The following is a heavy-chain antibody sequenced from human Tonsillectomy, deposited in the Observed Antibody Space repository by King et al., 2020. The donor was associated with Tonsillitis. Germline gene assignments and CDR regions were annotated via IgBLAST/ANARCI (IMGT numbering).Heavy chain of an antibody. D-gene: IGHD3-22*01. CDR2: ISSSGSTI. J-gene: IGHJ3*02. V-gene: IGHV3-48*03. Sequence: QLVQSGGGLVQPGGSLRLSCAASGFTFSSYEMNWVRQAPGKGLEWVSYISSSGSTIYYADSVKGRFTISRDNPKNSLYLQMNSLRAEDTAVYYCAREGIDYYDSSGYYRVDAFDIWGQGTMVTVSS. CDR3: AREGIDYYDSSGYYRVDAFDI. CDR1: GFTFSSYE.